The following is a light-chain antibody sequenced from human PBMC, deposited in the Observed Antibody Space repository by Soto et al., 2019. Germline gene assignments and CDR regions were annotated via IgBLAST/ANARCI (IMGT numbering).Light chain of an antibody. CDR2: DVS. CDR3: HKYNTYWT. V-gene: IGKV1-5*01. Sequence: DIQMTQSPSTLSASVGDRITIXXRSSQSISMSLAWYQQKPGKAPQXLIYDVSSLESGVPSRFGGSGSGTEFTLTISSLQPDDFATYYCHKYNTYWTFGQGTKVDIK. J-gene: IGKJ1*01. CDR1: QSISMS.